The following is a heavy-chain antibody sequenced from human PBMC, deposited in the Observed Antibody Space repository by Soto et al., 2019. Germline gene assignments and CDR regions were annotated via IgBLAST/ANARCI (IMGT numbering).Heavy chain of an antibody. V-gene: IGHV3-23*01. CDR2: ISGSGGST. CDR1: GCTFSSYA. Sequence: GGSLRLSCAASGCTFSSYAMSGVRQAPGKGLEWVSAISGSGGSTYYADSVKGRFTISRDNSKNTLYLQMNSLRAEDTAVYYCASLAVAGTSPMDYWGQGTLVTVSS. CDR3: ASLAVAGTSPMDY. J-gene: IGHJ4*02. D-gene: IGHD6-19*01.